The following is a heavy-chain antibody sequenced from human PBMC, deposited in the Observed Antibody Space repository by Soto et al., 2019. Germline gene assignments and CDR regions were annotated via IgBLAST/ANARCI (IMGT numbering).Heavy chain of an antibody. Sequence: SVKVSCKASVGTFSNSGISWVRQAPGQGLEWMGGIIPIFDTTNYAQKLRGRITIIADESTNTVYMELSNLRSADTGVYYCARATILVPVTLHENYFDYSGQGTLATVSS. CDR1: VGTFSNSG. CDR3: ARATILVPVTLHENYFDY. CDR2: IIPIFDTT. J-gene: IGHJ4*02. D-gene: IGHD2-21*02. V-gene: IGHV1-69*13.